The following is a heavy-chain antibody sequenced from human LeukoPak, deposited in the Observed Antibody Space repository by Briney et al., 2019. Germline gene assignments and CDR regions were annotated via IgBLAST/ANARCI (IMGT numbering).Heavy chain of an antibody. V-gene: IGHV4-34*01. J-gene: IGHJ4*02. CDR1: GGSFSGYY. D-gene: IGHD3-3*01. CDR3: ARGAYDFWSGYYTY. Sequence: SETLSLTCAVYGGSFSGYYWSWIRQPPGKGLEWLGEINHSGSTNYNPSLKSRVTISVDTSKNQFSLKLSSVTAADTAVYYCARGAYDFWSGYYTYWGQGTLVTVSS. CDR2: INHSGST.